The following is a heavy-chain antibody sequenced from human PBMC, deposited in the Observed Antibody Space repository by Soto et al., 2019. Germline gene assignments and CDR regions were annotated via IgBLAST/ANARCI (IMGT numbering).Heavy chain of an antibody. CDR1: GGSVTNYY. Sequence: SETLSLTCTVSGGSVTNYYWSWIRQPAGKGLEWIGRIYTSGITDYNPSLNSRVTISIDTSRNQFSLRLTSVTAADTAVYYCESERREEINSGYDIECWGQGTLVTVSS. CDR2: IYTSGIT. D-gene: IGHD5-12*01. CDR3: ESERREEINSGYDIEC. J-gene: IGHJ4*02. V-gene: IGHV4-4*07.